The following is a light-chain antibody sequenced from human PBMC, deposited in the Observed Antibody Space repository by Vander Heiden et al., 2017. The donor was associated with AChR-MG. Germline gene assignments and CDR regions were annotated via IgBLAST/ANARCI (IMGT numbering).Light chain of an antibody. J-gene: IGKJ4*01. CDR1: QGISSA. CDR2: DAS. CDR3: QHFNNYPLS. Sequence: AIQLTQSPSSLSASVGDRVTITCRASQGISSALAWYQQKPGKAPKLLIYDASSLESGVQSRFSGSGSGTDFTLTSSSLQPEDFETYYDQHFNNYPLSVGRGTEVEIK. V-gene: IGKV1D-13*01.